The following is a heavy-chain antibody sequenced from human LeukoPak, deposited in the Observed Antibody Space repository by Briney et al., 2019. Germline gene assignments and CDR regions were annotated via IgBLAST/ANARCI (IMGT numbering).Heavy chain of an antibody. CDR2: ISSSGSTI. Sequence: QPGGSLRLSCAASGFTFSSYEMNWVRQAPGKGLEWVSYISSSGSTIYYADSVKGRFTISRDNAKNSLYLQMNSLRAEDTAVYYCARDLYSISWYLGYFDYWGQGTLVTVSS. CDR3: ARDLYSISWYLGYFDY. CDR1: GFTFSSYE. J-gene: IGHJ4*02. V-gene: IGHV3-48*03. D-gene: IGHD6-13*01.